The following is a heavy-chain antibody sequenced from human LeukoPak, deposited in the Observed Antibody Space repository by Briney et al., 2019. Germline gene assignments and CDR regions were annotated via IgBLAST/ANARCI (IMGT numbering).Heavy chain of an antibody. CDR3: AKSPESNSPPWDY. J-gene: IGHJ4*02. Sequence: GGSLRLSCAASGFTFSSYAMSWVRQAPGKGLEWVSAISGSGGSTYYADCVKVRFTISRDNYKNTLYLQMNSLRAEDTAVYYCAKSPESNSPPWDYWGQGTLVTVSS. CDR1: GFTFSSYA. CDR2: ISGSGGST. D-gene: IGHD4-23*01. V-gene: IGHV3-23*01.